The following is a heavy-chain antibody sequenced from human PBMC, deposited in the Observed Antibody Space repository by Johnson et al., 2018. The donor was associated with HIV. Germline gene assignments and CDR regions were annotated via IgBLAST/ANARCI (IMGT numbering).Heavy chain of an antibody. V-gene: IGHV3-30*02. CDR1: GFTVSSNY. CDR2: IRYDGSSK. J-gene: IGHJ3*02. D-gene: IGHD2-21*02. CDR3: AKDIMWDCGGDCWGAFDI. Sequence: QVQLVESGGGLIQPGGSLRLSCAASGFTVSSNYMSWVRQAPGKGLEWVAFIRYDGSSKSYADSVKGRFTISKDNSKNTLYLQMNSLRAEDTAVYYCAKDIMWDCGGDCWGAFDIWGQGTMVTVSS.